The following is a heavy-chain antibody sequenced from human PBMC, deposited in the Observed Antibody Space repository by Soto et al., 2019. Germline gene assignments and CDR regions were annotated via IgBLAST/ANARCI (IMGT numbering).Heavy chain of an antibody. CDR3: AKVGASSGYYYFDY. CDR2: ISWNSGSI. Sequence: EVQLVESGGGLVQPGRSLRLSCAASGFTFDDYAMHWVRQAPGKGLEWVSGISWNSGSIGYEDSVKGRFTISRDNAKNSLYLQMNSLRAEDTALYYCAKVGASSGYYYFDYWGQGTLVTVSS. CDR1: GFTFDDYA. D-gene: IGHD3-22*01. V-gene: IGHV3-9*01. J-gene: IGHJ4*02.